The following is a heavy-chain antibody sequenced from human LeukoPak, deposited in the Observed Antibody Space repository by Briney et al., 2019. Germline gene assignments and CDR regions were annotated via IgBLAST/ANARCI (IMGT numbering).Heavy chain of an antibody. D-gene: IGHD2-2*02. CDR3: ARDPECSSTRCYMLDY. CDR2: ISSSSSYI. CDR1: GFTFSSYS. Sequence: GGSLRLSCAASGFTFSSYSMNWVRQAPGKGLEWVSSISSSSSYIYYADSVKGRFTISRDNAKNSLYLQMNSLRAEDTAVYYCARDPECSSTRCYMLDYWGQGTLVTVSS. J-gene: IGHJ4*02. V-gene: IGHV3-21*01.